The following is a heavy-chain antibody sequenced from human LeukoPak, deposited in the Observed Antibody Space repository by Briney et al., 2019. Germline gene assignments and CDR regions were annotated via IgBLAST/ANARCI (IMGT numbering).Heavy chain of an antibody. CDR2: IYNSGIT. V-gene: IGHV4-59*08. D-gene: IGHD2-15*01. J-gene: IGHJ4*02. CDR3: ASGGGLKGLDY. Sequence: PSETLSLTCTVSGGSISSYYWSWIRQPPGKGLEWIGYIYNSGITNCNPSLKSRVTISVGTSKNQFSLKLSPVTAADTAVYYCASGGGLKGLDYWGQGTLVTVSS. CDR1: GGSISSYY.